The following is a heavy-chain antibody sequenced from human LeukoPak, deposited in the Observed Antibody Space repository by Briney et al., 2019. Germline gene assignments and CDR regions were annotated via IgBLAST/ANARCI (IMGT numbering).Heavy chain of an antibody. V-gene: IGHV3-66*01. CDR3: ARDFRPYCSSTSCYFVYYYYGMDV. D-gene: IGHD2-2*01. CDR2: IYSGGST. J-gene: IGHJ6*02. CDR1: GFTVSSNY. Sequence: PGGSLRLSCAASGFTVSSNYMSWVRQAPGKGLEWVSVIYSGGSTYYADSVKGRFTISRDNSKNTLYLQMNSLRAEDTAVYYCARDFRPYCSSTSCYFVYYYYGMDVWGQGTTVTVSS.